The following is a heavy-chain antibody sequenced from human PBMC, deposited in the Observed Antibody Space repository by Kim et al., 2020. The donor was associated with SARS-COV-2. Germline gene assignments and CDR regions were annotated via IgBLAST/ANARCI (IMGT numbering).Heavy chain of an antibody. V-gene: IGHV3-64D*06. J-gene: IGHJ4*02. D-gene: IGHD6-6*01. Sequence: SVKGRFTISRDNSKNTLYLQMSSLRAEDTAVYYCVKRQLVILLGPGYFDYWGQGTLVTVSS. CDR3: VKRQLVILLGPGYFDY.